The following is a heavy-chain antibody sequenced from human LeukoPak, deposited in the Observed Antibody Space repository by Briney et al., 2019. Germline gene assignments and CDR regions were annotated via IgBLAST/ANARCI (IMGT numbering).Heavy chain of an antibody. CDR2: ISGTGGST. D-gene: IGHD1-26*01. Sequence: PGGSLRLSCAASGFSFGNYAMNWVRQAPGRGLEWVSAISGTGGSTYYADSVKGRFTISRDNAKNALYLQMNTLRAEDTAIYSCATRPTVGGTTPTFDHRGQGTPVTVSS. CDR3: ATRPTVGGTTPTFDH. CDR1: GFSFGNYA. J-gene: IGHJ4*02. V-gene: IGHV3-23*01.